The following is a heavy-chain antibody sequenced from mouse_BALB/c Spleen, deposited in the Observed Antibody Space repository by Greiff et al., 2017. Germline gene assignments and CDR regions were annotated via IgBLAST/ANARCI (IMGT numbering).Heavy chain of an antibody. CDR1: GFSLTDYG. V-gene: IGHV2-6-5*01. D-gene: IGHD2-1*01. CDR2: IWGGGST. CDR3: VADGNRAMDY. Sequence: VKVVESGPGLVAPSQSLSITCTVSGFSLTDYGVSWIRQPPGKGLEWLGVIWGGGSTYYNSALKSRLSISKDNSKSQVFLKMNSLQTDDTAMYYCVADGNRAMDYWGQGTSVTVSS. J-gene: IGHJ4*01.